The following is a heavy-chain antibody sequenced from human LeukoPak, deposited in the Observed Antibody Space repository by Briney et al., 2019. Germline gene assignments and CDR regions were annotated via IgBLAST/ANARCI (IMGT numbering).Heavy chain of an antibody. D-gene: IGHD5-18*01. Sequence: GGSLRLSCAASGFAFSSLAMYWVRQAPGKGLEYVSAISSDGLDTYYADSVKGRFTISRDNSKNTLFLQMGSLRPEDMAVYYCARRERYNYHLDYWGQGTLVTVSS. CDR1: GFAFSSLA. V-gene: IGHV3-64*02. CDR3: ARRERYNYHLDY. J-gene: IGHJ4*02. CDR2: ISSDGLDT.